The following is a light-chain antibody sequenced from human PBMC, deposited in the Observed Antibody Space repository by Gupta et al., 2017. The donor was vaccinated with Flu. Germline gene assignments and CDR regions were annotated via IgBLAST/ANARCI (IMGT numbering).Light chain of an antibody. CDR1: QSISSY. Sequence: DIKMTQSPSYLSTSVGDRVTITCRASQSISSYLNWYQQKPGKAPKLLIYAASSLQSGVTSRFSGSGSGTDFTLTISSMQPEDFATYYCQQSYSTLYSFGQGTKLEIK. CDR3: QQSYSTLYS. CDR2: AAS. J-gene: IGKJ2*03. V-gene: IGKV1-39*01.